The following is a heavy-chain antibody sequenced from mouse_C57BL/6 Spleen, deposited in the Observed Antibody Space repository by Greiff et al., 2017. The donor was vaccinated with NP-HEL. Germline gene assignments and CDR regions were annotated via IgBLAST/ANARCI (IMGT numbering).Heavy chain of an antibody. CDR3: ARQPMARAWSAFAC. J-gene: IGHJ3*01. D-gene: IGHD3-3*01. CDR2: ISSGGSYT. CDR1: GFTFSSYG. Sequence: EVKLVESGGDLVKPGGSLKLSCAASGFTFSSYGMSWVRQTPDKRLEWVATISSGGSYTYYLDSVKGRCTISRYYAKNTLYLQISSLKSEDIAMYDCARQPMARAWSAFACWGQGTLVTVAA. V-gene: IGHV5-6*02.